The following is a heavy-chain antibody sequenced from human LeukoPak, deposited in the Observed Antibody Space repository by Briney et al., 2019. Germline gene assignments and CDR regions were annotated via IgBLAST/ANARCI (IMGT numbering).Heavy chain of an antibody. V-gene: IGHV1-69*06. CDR2: IIPIFGTV. D-gene: IGHD4-23*01. Sequence: SVKVSCKASGGTFSSYAISWVRQAPGQGLEWMGGIIPIFGTVNYAQKFQDRVTITADKSTSTAYMELSSLISEDTALYYCARDLTGGGYDNRRDYGVNPLGYYFDYWGQGTLVTVSS. CDR3: ARDLTGGGYDNRRDYGVNPLGYYFDY. J-gene: IGHJ4*02. CDR1: GGTFSSYA.